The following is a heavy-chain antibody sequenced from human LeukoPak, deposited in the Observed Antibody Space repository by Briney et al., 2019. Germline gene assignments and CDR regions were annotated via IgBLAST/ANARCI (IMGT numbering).Heavy chain of an antibody. D-gene: IGHD3-22*01. CDR2: IYYSGST. J-gene: IGHJ4*02. CDR3: ARHPRTYDSSGSHFDY. Sequence: PSETLSLTCTVSGGSISSYYWSWIRQPPGKWLEWIGSIYYSGSTYYNPSLKSRVTISVDTSKNQFSLKLSSVTAADTAVYYCARHPRTYDSSGSHFDYWGQGTLVTVSS. V-gene: IGHV4-59*05. CDR1: GGSISSYY.